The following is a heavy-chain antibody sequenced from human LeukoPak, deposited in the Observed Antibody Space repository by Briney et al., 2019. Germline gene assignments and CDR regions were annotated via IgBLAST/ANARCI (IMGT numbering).Heavy chain of an antibody. CDR3: ARDPYCSGGSCYSPPDY. CDR2: INPNSGGT. CDR1: GYTFTGYY. J-gene: IGHJ4*02. D-gene: IGHD2-15*01. Sequence: ASVKVSCKASGYTFTGYYMHWVRQAPGQGLEWMRWINPNSGGTNYAQKFQGRVTMTRDTSISTAYMELSRLRSDDTAVYYCARDPYCSGGSCYSPPDYWGQGTLVTVSS. V-gene: IGHV1-2*02.